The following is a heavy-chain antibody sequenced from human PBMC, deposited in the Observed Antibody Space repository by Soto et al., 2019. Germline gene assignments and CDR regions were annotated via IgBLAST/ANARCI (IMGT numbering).Heavy chain of an antibody. J-gene: IGHJ5*02. CDR3: TREMASGYSRTWFDP. CDR2: IVPKFGTS. D-gene: IGHD2-15*01. Sequence: QEHLVQSGAEVKKPGSSVKVSCRASGGIGSNDAISWVRQATGQDLAWMGGIVPKFGTSNYAQRFKGTVTLSVDKSTNSVYMELSLTRCQDTAICYWTREMASGYSRTWFDP. CDR1: GGIGSNDA. V-gene: IGHV1-69*06.